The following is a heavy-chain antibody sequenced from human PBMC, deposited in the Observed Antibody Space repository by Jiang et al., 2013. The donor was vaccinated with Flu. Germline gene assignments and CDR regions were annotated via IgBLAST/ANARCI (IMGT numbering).Heavy chain of an antibody. V-gene: IGHV4-39*07. CDR3: ASQHWDHGSGSYYMNH. CDR2: IYYSGTT. CDR1: GGSFISENSY. J-gene: IGHJ5*02. D-gene: IGHD3-10*01. Sequence: CTVSGGSFISENSYWGWIRQPPGKGLEWIGSIYYSGTTYYNPSLKSRVTISLDTSKKQFSLKLSSVTAADTAVYYCASQHWDHGSGSYYMNHWGQGTLVTVSS.